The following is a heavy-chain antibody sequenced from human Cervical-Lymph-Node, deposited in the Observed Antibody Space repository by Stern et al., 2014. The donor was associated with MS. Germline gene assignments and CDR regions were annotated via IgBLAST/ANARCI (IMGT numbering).Heavy chain of an antibody. CDR2: VGAFNGDV. CDR1: GITFSHSA. Sequence: KLVESGPEVKKPGTSGKVSCKASGITFSHSAIQWLRQAPGQRPEWIGWVGAFNGDVNYEPRFQERVTITRDMSTSTVYMELRSLRSEDTAIYYCASERYTYYDDQRPPGGFDPWGQGTLVTVSS. J-gene: IGHJ5*02. CDR3: ASERYTYYDDQRPPGGFDP. D-gene: IGHD3-3*01. V-gene: IGHV1-58*02.